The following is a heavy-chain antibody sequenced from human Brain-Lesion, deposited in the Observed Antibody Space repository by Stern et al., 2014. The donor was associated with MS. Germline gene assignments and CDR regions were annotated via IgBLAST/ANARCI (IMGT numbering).Heavy chain of an antibody. D-gene: IGHD7-27*01. CDR2: ISKDGSKK. CDR3: AKAWGH. Sequence: VQLLDSGGGVVQPGRSLRLSCEASGLNFSSYGMHWVRQAPGKEPEWVAVISKDGSKKYYAGSVKGRFTVSRDNSKNTLFLQMNSLRREDTAVYYCAKAWGHWGQGTLVIVSS. V-gene: IGHV3-30*18. CDR1: GLNFSSYG. J-gene: IGHJ4*02.